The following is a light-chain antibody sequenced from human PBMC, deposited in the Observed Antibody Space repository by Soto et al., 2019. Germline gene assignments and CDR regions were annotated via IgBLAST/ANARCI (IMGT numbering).Light chain of an antibody. Sequence: ENVLTQSPVTLSLSPGERATLSCRASQSVTSNKVAWFQQKPGQAPILLIRAASSRATGIPDRFSGSGSATDFTLTISRLEPEDFAVYYCQQYGSPPPYTFGQGTKLEIK. V-gene: IGKV3-20*01. CDR1: QSVTSNK. J-gene: IGKJ2*01. CDR3: QQYGSPPPYT. CDR2: AAS.